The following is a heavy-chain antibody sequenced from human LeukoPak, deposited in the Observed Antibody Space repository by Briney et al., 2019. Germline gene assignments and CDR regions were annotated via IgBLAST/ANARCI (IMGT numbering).Heavy chain of an antibody. J-gene: IGHJ3*02. CDR2: INTNSGGT. CDR3: ARDRGGGSYLGAFDI. CDR1: GYTFTGYY. Sequence: GASVKVSCKASGYTFTGYYMHWGRQAPGQGLEGLGGINTNSGGTNYAQKFQGRVTTTRDTSISTAYMALSRLRSDDTAVYYCARDRGGGSYLGAFDIWGQGTTVTVSS. V-gene: IGHV1-2*02. D-gene: IGHD1-26*01.